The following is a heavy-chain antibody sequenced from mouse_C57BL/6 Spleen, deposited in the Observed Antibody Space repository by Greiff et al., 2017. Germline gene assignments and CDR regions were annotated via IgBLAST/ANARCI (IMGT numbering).Heavy chain of an antibody. CDR2: IYPRSGNT. J-gene: IGHJ4*01. V-gene: IGHV1-81*01. D-gene: IGHD1-1*01. Sequence: VKLMESGAELARPGASVKLSCKASGYTFTSYGISWVKQRTGQGLEWIGEIYPRSGNTYYNEKFKGKATLTADKSSSTAYMELRSLTSEDAAVYFCAREGDYYYGSSPYAMDYWGQGTSVTVSS. CDR3: AREGDYYYGSSPYAMDY. CDR1: GYTFTSYG.